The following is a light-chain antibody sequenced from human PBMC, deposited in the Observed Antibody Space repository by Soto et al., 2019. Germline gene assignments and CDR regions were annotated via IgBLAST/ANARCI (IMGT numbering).Light chain of an antibody. CDR1: QSVSRY. V-gene: IGKV3-11*01. J-gene: IGKJ5*01. Sequence: IVLTQSPATMSLSPQERAPLSCRASQSVSRYLAWYQQKPGQAPSLLIYDASNTSTGIPARFSGSGSGTYFTLTIGRLESEAFSVYYCQKSNNCPITCGQGTRLESK. CDR3: QKSNNCPIT. CDR2: DAS.